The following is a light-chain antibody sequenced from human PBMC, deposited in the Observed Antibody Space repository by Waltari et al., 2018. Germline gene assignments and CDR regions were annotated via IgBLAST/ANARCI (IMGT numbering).Light chain of an antibody. J-gene: IGKJ1*01. CDR3: MQALQTWT. CDR1: ESLLDSSGYNY. Sequence: DIVMTQSPLSLAVTPGEPASISCRSSESLLDSSGYNYLDWYLQKPGQSPQLLIYLASNRASGVPDRFSGSGSGTDFTLKISRVEAEDVGVYYCMQALQTWTFGQGTRVEIK. CDR2: LAS. V-gene: IGKV2-28*01.